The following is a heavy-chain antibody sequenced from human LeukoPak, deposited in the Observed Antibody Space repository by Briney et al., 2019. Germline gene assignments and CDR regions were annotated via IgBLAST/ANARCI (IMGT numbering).Heavy chain of an antibody. CDR3: ARDSEYSSSFAFDI. CDR1: GFTFSSHW. Sequence: PGGSLRLSCAASGFTFSSHWMTWVRQAPGKELEWVANINQDGSERYYVDSVKGRFTISRDNAKNSLYLQMNSLRAEDTAVYYCARDSEYSSSFAFDIWGQGTMVTVSS. V-gene: IGHV3-7*01. J-gene: IGHJ3*02. D-gene: IGHD6-13*01. CDR2: INQDGSER.